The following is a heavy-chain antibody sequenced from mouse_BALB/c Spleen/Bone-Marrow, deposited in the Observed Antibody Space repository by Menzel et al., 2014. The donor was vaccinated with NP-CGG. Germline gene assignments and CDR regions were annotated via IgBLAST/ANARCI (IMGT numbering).Heavy chain of an antibody. CDR2: INPDSSTI. V-gene: IGHV4-1*02. CDR1: GFDFSRYW. Sequence: EVKLMESGGGLVQPGGSLKLSCAASGFDFSRYWMSWVRQAPGKGLEWIGEINPDSSTINYTPSLKDKFIISRDNAKNTLYLQMSKVRSEDTALYYCARTRYGYYAMDYWGQGTSVTASS. D-gene: IGHD2-10*02. CDR3: ARTRYGYYAMDY. J-gene: IGHJ4*01.